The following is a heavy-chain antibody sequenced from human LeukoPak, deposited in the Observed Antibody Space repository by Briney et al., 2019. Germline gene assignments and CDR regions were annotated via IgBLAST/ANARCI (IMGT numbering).Heavy chain of an antibody. CDR3: ARDESGIAAAGTANDY. V-gene: IGHV1-69*04. Sequence: KPGASVKVSCKASGYTFTSYYMHWVRQAPGQGLEWMGRIIPILGIANYAQKFQGRVTITADKSTSTAYMELSSLRSEDTAVYYCARDESGIAAAGTANDYWGQGTLVTVSS. D-gene: IGHD6-13*01. CDR1: GYTFTSYY. CDR2: IIPILGIA. J-gene: IGHJ4*02.